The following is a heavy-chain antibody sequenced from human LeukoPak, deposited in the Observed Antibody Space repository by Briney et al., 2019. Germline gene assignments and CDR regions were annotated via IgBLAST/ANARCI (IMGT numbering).Heavy chain of an antibody. CDR2: TSYDGSNK. J-gene: IGHJ4*02. D-gene: IGHD3-10*01. CDR3: VKDLPRGALDY. CDR1: GFTFSSYG. V-gene: IGHV3-30*18. Sequence: GGSLRLSCAASGFTFSSYGMHWVRQAPGKGLEWVAVTSYDGSNKYYADSVKGRFTITRDNSKNTLYLQMNSLRAEDTAVYYCVKDLPRGALDYWGQGTLVTVSS.